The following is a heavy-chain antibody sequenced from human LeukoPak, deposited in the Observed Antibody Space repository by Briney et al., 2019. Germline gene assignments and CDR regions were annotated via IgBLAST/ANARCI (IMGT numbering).Heavy chain of an antibody. J-gene: IGHJ4*02. CDR1: GFTFSSYG. D-gene: IGHD1-26*01. Sequence: GGALRLSCAASGFTFSSYGMHWVHQAPGKGLAWVAFIRHDGSNKYYADSVKSRFTISRDNSKNTLYLKMTSLKAENTAVYYCAKGGESQPPSDYFDYWGQGTLVTASS. CDR3: AKGGESQPPSDYFDY. V-gene: IGHV3-30*02. CDR2: IRHDGSNK.